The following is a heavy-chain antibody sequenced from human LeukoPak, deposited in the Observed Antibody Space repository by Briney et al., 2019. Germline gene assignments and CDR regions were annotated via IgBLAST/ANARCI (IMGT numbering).Heavy chain of an antibody. Sequence: SETLSLTCTVSAYSISSGLYWGWIRQTPGKGLEWIGSIYHSGSTYYNPALKSRVTISVDTSKNQFSLKLNSVTAADTAVYYCARGPWFGEYYFDYWGQGTLVTVSS. J-gene: IGHJ4*02. CDR2: IYHSGST. D-gene: IGHD3-10*01. CDR3: ARGPWFGEYYFDY. V-gene: IGHV4-38-2*02. CDR1: AYSISSGLY.